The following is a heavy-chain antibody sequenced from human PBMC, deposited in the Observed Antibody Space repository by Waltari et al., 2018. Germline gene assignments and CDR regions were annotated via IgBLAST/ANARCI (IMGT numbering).Heavy chain of an antibody. Sequence: QVQLQESGPGLVKHSETLSLTCAVSGYSISSGYYWGWIRQPPGKGLEWIGSIYHSGSTYYNPSLKSRVTISVDTSKNQFSLKLSSVTAADTAVYYCVKAGSGPYYFDYWGQGTLVTVSS. D-gene: IGHD3-10*01. J-gene: IGHJ4*02. CDR1: GYSISSGYY. CDR3: VKAGSGPYYFDY. CDR2: IYHSGST. V-gene: IGHV4-38-2*01.